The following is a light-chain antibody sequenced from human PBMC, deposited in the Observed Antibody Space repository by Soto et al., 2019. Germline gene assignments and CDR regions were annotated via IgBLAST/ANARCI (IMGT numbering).Light chain of an antibody. Sequence: VQMTQCTSSLSASVGDRVTITCRASQGIRIDLGWFQQRPGKAPKRLIYGASSLQSGVPSRFSGSGYGTEFTLTISNLQPEDFATYYCLQHNSFPRTFGQGTKVDIK. V-gene: IGKV1-17*02. J-gene: IGKJ1*01. CDR1: QGIRID. CDR2: GAS. CDR3: LQHNSFPRT.